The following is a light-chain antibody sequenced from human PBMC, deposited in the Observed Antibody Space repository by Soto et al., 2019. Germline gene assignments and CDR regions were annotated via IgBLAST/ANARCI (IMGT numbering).Light chain of an antibody. CDR3: QQSYSNPPWT. V-gene: IGKV1-39*01. CDR1: QSISSY. CDR2: AAS. J-gene: IGKJ1*01. Sequence: DIQMTQSPSSLSASVGDRVTITCRASQSISSYLNWYQQKPGKAPELLISAASSLQSGVPSRFSGSGSGTDFTLTISSLQPEDFATYHCQQSYSNPPWTFGQGTKVEIK.